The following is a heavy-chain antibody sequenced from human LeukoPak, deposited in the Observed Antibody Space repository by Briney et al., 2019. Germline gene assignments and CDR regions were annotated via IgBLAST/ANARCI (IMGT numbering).Heavy chain of an antibody. V-gene: IGHV1-69*04. Sequence: SVKVSCKASGGTFSSYAIGWVRQAPGQGLEWMGRIIPILGIANYAQKFQGRVTITADKSTSTAYMELSSLRSEDTAVYYCARQVVVRGVNFDYWGQGTLVTVSS. CDR3: ARQVVVRGVNFDY. CDR2: IIPILGIA. D-gene: IGHD3-10*01. J-gene: IGHJ4*02. CDR1: GGTFSSYA.